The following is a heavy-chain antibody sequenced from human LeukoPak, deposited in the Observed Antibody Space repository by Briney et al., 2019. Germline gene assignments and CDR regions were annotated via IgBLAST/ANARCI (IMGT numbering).Heavy chain of an antibody. CDR2: ITYSGST. CDR3: ARGGVGGYDYFDA. V-gene: IGHV4-30-4*01. J-gene: IGHJ4*02. D-gene: IGHD5-12*01. CDR1: GGSISSDDYY. Sequence: SETLSLTCAVSGGSISSDDYYWSWIRQPPGKGLEWIGHITYSGSTDYSPSLRSRVTMSVDTSKNQFSLKLNSVTAAETAMYFCARGGVGGYDYFDAWGQGTLVAVSS.